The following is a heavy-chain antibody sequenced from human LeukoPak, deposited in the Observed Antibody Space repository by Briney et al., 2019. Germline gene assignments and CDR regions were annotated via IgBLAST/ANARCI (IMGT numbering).Heavy chain of an antibody. V-gene: IGHV1-2*02. Sequence: ASVKVSCKASGYTFTGVYIHWVRQALGQGLEWMAWINPQSGATNYAQRFRGRVTMTRDVSISTAYMEVTSLTFDDTAVYYCARGGDDSGLYFAYWGQGTLVTVSS. D-gene: IGHD3-22*01. CDR1: GYTFTGVY. J-gene: IGHJ4*02. CDR2: INPQSGAT. CDR3: ARGGDDSGLYFAY.